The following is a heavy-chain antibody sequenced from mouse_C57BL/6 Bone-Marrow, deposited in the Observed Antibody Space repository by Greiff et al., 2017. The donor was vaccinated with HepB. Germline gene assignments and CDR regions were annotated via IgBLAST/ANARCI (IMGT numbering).Heavy chain of an antibody. CDR1: GFNIKDDY. V-gene: IGHV14-4*01. CDR3: HYDYDEAY. D-gene: IGHD2-4*01. CDR2: IDPENGDT. J-gene: IGHJ3*01. Sequence: VHVKQSGAELVRPGASVKLSCTASGFNIKDDYMHWVKQRPEQGLEWIGWIDPENGDTEYASKFQGKATITADTSSNTAYLQLSSLTSEDTAVYYCHYDYDEAYWGQGTLVTVSA.